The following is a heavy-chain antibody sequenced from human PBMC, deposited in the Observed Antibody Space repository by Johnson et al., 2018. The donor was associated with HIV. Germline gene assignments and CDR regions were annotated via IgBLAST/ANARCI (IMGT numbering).Heavy chain of an antibody. CDR3: AKCTEWFLVHDAFDI. CDR1: GFTFSSSW. J-gene: IGHJ3*02. D-gene: IGHD3-3*01. CDR2: IKCDGSEK. Sequence: VQLVESGGGVVQPGGSLRLSCAASGFTFSSSWMHWVCQAPEKGLEWVADIKCDGSEKYYVDSVKGRLTISRDNAKNSLYLQVNSLRAEDTAVYYCAKCTEWFLVHDAFDIWGQGTMVTVSS. V-gene: IGHV3-52*01.